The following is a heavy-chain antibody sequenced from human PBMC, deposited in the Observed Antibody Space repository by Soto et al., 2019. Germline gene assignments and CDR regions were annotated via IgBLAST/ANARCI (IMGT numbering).Heavy chain of an antibody. CDR3: ARHIGVPGTRGFDY. V-gene: IGHV4-4*02. CDR1: GASISDNNW. CDR2: IYHSRTA. J-gene: IGHJ4*02. Sequence: QVQLQESGPGLVKPSGTLSLTCAVSGASISDNNWWSWVRQPPGKGLEWIGEIYHSRTANYSPSLNGRVTISLEKSTNQISLQLSSVTAADSAVYYCARHIGVPGTRGFDYWGQGTLVTVSS. D-gene: IGHD6-19*01.